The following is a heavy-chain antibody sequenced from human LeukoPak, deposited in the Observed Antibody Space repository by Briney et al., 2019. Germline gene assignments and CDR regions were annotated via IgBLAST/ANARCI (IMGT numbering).Heavy chain of an antibody. J-gene: IGHJ4*02. D-gene: IGHD5-18*01. CDR2: IYYSGST. V-gene: IGHV4-59*01. CDR3: ARSFRGYSYGYFDY. Sequence: SETLSLTCTVSGGSISSYYWSWIRQPPGKGLEWIGYIYYSGSTNYNPSLKSRVTISVDASKNQFPLKLSSVTAADTAVYYCARSFRGYSYGYFDYWGQGTLVTVSS. CDR1: GGSISSYY.